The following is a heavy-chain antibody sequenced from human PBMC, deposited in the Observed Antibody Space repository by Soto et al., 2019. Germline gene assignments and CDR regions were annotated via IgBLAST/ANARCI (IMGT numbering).Heavy chain of an antibody. CDR3: FLPDHAFDH. Sequence: ASVKVSCKASGGTFSRYAISWVRQAPGQGLEWMGGIVPIFGTANYAQKFQRRVTITADESTSTAYMELSSLRSEDTAVYYCFLPDHAFDHWGQGTLVTVSS. CDR2: IVPIFGTA. J-gene: IGHJ4*01. CDR1: GGTFSRYA. V-gene: IGHV1-69*13. D-gene: IGHD2-8*01.